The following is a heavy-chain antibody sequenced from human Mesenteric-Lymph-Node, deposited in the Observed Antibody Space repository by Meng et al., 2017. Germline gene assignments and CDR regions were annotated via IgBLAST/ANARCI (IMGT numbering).Heavy chain of an antibody. Sequence: GESLKISCAASGFTFSSYSMNWVRQAPGKGLEWVSYISSSGSTIYYADSVKGRFTISRDNVKNSLYLQMNSLRAEDTAVYYCARDLRLFDYWGQGTLVTVSS. V-gene: IGHV3-48*04. CDR1: GFTFSSYS. J-gene: IGHJ4*02. CDR2: ISSSGSTI. D-gene: IGHD4-17*01. CDR3: ARDLRLFDY.